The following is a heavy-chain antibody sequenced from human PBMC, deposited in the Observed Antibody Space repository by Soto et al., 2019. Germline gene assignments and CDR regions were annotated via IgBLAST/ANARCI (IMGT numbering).Heavy chain of an antibody. Sequence: SVKVSCKASGGTFSSSAISWVRQAPGQRLEWIGEIIPIFSTANYAQKYQGRETIPADESTSTAYMELSSLRSEDTAVYYCARECGSGQCSGYYYYYYGMDVWGQGNTVTVSS. CDR2: IIPIFSTA. V-gene: IGHV1-69*13. D-gene: IGHD3-10*01. J-gene: IGHJ6*01. CDR3: ARECGSGQCSGYYYYYYGMDV. CDR1: GGTFSSSA.